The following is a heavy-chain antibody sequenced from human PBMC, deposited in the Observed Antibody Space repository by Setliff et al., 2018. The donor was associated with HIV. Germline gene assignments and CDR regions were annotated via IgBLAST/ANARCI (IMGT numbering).Heavy chain of an antibody. CDR1: GVSISSYY. D-gene: IGHD3-22*01. Sequence: PSETLSLTCGVSGVSISSYYWSWIRQPPGKRLEWIGSMFHSGNTYYNPSLESRVSMSVDTSTNQVPLQLSSVTAADTAVYYCALPYDSSGYYAFDIRGQGTMVTVSS. V-gene: IGHV4-59*04. CDR3: ALPYDSSGYYAFDI. CDR2: MFHSGNT. J-gene: IGHJ3*02.